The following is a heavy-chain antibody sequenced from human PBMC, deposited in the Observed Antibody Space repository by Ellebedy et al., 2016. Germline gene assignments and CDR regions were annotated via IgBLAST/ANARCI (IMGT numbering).Heavy chain of an antibody. CDR2: INHSGST. CDR1: GFTFSSYA. J-gene: IGHJ4*02. V-gene: IGHV4-34*01. CDR3: ARVRSDSSYYFDW. Sequence: ESLKISXAASGFTFSSYAMSWVRQPPGKGLEWIGEINHSGSTNHNPSLKSRVTISVDTSKNQFSLKLSSVTAADTAVYYCARVRSDSSYYFDWWGQGTLVTVSS. D-gene: IGHD4-17*01.